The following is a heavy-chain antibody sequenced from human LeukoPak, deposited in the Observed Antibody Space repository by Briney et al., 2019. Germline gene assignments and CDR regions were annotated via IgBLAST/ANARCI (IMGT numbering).Heavy chain of an antibody. V-gene: IGHV3-30*04. J-gene: IGHJ4*02. CDR3: ARTLWVGELPYNKPFDY. CDR1: GFTFSSYA. CDR2: ISYDGSNK. D-gene: IGHD3-10*01. Sequence: PGGSLRLSCAASGFTFSSYAMHWVRQAPGKGLEWVAVISYDGSNKYFADSVKGRLSISRDNSKDTLYLQMNSLRDEDTAVYYCARTLWVGELPYNKPFDYWGQGTLVTVSS.